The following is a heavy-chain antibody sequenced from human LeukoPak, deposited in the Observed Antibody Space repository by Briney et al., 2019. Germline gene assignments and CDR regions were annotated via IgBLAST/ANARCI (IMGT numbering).Heavy chain of an antibody. V-gene: IGHV4-30-2*01. CDR2: IYHSGST. Sequence: SETLSLTCAVSGGSISSGGYSWSWIRQPPGKGLEWIGYIYHSGSTYYNPSLKSRVIISLDRSKNQFSLKLSSVTAADTAVYFCARFFLDEYRNYSVFEYWGQGTLVTVSS. J-gene: IGHJ4*02. D-gene: IGHD4-4*01. CDR3: ARFFLDEYRNYSVFEY. CDR1: GGSISSGGYS.